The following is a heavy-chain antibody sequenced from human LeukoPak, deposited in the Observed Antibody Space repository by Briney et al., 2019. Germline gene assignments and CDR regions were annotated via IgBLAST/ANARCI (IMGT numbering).Heavy chain of an antibody. CDR1: GFTFSSYA. Sequence: PGRSLRLSCAASGFTFSSYAMHWVRQAPGKGLEWVAVISYDGSNKYYADSVKGRFTISRDNSENTLYLQMNSLRAEDTAVYYCARAPDPYGEYYFDYWGQGTLVTVSS. CDR3: ARAPDPYGEYYFDY. V-gene: IGHV3-30*01. D-gene: IGHD3-10*01. CDR2: ISYDGSNK. J-gene: IGHJ4*02.